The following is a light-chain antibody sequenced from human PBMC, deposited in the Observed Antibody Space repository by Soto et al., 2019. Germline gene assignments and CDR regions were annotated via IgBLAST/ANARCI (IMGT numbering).Light chain of an antibody. J-gene: IGKJ3*01. CDR2: AAS. Sequence: AIRMTQSPSSFSASTGDRVTITCRASQGISSYLAWYQQQPGKAPKLLIYAASTLQSGVQSRFSGSGSGTDFTLTISCLQSEDFATYYCQQYYSYPFTFGPGTKVDIK. V-gene: IGKV1-8*01. CDR3: QQYYSYPFT. CDR1: QGISSY.